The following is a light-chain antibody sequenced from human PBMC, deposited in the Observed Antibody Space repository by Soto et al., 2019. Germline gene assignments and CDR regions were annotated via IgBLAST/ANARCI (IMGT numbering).Light chain of an antibody. V-gene: IGLV2-14*01. J-gene: IGLJ2*01. CDR3: SAYTNSSTLVG. Sequence: QSALTQPASVSGSPGQSITISCTGTSRDVGGYNFVSGYQHHTGKAPKLIIYEVSNRPSGVSNRFSASKSGNTASLTISGLQAEDEADYYCSAYTNSSTLVGFGGGTKVTVI. CDR2: EVS. CDR1: SRDVGGYNF.